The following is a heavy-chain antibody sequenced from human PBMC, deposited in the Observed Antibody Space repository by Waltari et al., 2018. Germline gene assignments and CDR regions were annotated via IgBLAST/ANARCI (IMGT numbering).Heavy chain of an antibody. CDR2: IYPGATP. Sequence: QVQLQESGPGLVKPSETLSLTCSVSGGSFSNSYWRWIRQSATKGLEWIGRIYPGATPYYNPSLQTRIMMSVDTSQNQFSLKLSSVTAADTAVYYCARIYGSGTFIYMDVWGKGTTVTVSS. V-gene: IGHV4-4*07. CDR3: ARIYGSGTFIYMDV. D-gene: IGHD3-10*01. J-gene: IGHJ6*03. CDR1: GGSFSNSY.